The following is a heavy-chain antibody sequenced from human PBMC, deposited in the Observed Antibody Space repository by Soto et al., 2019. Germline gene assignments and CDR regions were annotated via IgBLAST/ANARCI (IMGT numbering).Heavy chain of an antibody. CDR3: GRGYLFGDHNWFDP. CDR1: GFTFSSYW. CDR2: INSVGSST. V-gene: IGHV3-74*01. D-gene: IGHD3-16*01. Sequence: EVQLVESGGGLVQPGGSLRLSCAASGFTFSSYWMHWGRQAPGKGLVWVSRINSVGSSTSYADSVKGRFTISRDNAKNTLYLQMNSLRAEDTAVYYCGRGYLFGDHNWFDPWGQGTLVTVSS. J-gene: IGHJ5*02.